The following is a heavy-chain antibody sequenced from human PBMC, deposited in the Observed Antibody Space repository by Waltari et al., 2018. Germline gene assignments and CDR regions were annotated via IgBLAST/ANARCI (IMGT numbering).Heavy chain of an antibody. Sequence: EVQLLESGGGLVQPGGSLSLSCAASGFTFSSYAMSWVSHAPGKGLEWVSAISGSGGSTYYADSVKGRFTISRDNSKNTLYLQMNSLRAEDTAVYYCAKESYYDSSGYFDYWGQGTLVTVSS. CDR1: GFTFSSYA. CDR2: ISGSGGST. J-gene: IGHJ4*02. CDR3: AKESYYDSSGYFDY. V-gene: IGHV3-23*01. D-gene: IGHD3-22*01.